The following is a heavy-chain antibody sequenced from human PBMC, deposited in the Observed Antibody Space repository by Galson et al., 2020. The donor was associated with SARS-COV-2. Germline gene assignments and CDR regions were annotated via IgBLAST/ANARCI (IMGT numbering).Heavy chain of an antibody. J-gene: IGHJ4*02. D-gene: IGHD6-13*01. CDR3: SRGLSSSWPFSDF. V-gene: IGHV3-48*02. CDR1: GFTFSSYN. CDR2: ITSSSTT. Sequence: GESPKIYCAASGFTFSSYNMNWVRQAPGKGLEWVSFITSSSTTYYADSVKGRFTISRDNAKNSLYLQMSGLRDDDTALYYCSRGLSSSWPFSDFWGKGALVTVSS.